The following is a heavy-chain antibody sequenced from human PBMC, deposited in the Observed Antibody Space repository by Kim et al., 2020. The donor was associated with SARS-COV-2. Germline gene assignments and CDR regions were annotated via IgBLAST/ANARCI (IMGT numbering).Heavy chain of an antibody. CDR3: KRGPERGASHY. CDR2: ISAYNGNT. D-gene: IGHD3-10*01. J-gene: IGHJ4*02. Sequence: ASVKVSCKASGYTFTSYGISWVRQAPGQGLEWLGWISAYNGNTNYAQKLQGRVTLTTDTSTNTAYIELRSLRYDDTAVYYCKRGPERGASHYWGQGTLVTVSS. CDR1: GYTFTSYG. V-gene: IGHV1-18*01.